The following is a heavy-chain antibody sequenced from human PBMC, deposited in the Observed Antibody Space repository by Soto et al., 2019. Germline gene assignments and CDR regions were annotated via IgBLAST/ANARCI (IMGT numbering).Heavy chain of an antibody. J-gene: IGHJ5*02. Sequence: QVQLVQSGAEVKKPGASVKVSCKTSGYTFTSYDIHWVRQATGQGPEWMGWMNPYSGNTVYAQKFQGRIIMTRNTSMSIAYMELSSLRSEDTAVYYCARTRFGAVAGTWGQGTLVTVSS. CDR1: GYTFTSYD. CDR2: MNPYSGNT. D-gene: IGHD6-19*01. V-gene: IGHV1-8*01. CDR3: ARTRFGAVAGT.